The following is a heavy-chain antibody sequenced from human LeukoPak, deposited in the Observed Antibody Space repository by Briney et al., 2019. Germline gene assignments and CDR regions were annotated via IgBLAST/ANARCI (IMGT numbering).Heavy chain of an antibody. CDR2: IKQDGSET. Sequence: GGSLRLSCAASGFTFNYYWMSWVRQTPGKGLEWVANIKQDGSETYYVDSVKGRFTISRDNAKNSLYLQMNSLRVEDTAVYYCAKLAKYFYGSETYYFFEHWGQGTPVTASS. CDR3: AKLAKYFYGSETYYFFEH. D-gene: IGHD3-10*01. CDR1: GFTFNYYW. V-gene: IGHV3-7*01. J-gene: IGHJ4*02.